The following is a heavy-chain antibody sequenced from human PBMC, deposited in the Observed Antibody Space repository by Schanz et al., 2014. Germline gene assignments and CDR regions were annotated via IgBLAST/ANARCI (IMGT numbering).Heavy chain of an antibody. CDR1: GYPFTSDD. D-gene: IGHD6-13*01. Sequence: QVQLVQSGAEVKKPGSSVKVSCRASGYPFTSDDITWVRQAPGQGLEWMGRIIPILGIANYAQKFQGRVTITADKSTFTAYMDVSSLRSEDTAVYYCASSGAGYSSSWDFDYWVQGTLVTVSS. CDR2: IIPILGIA. J-gene: IGHJ4*02. V-gene: IGHV1-69*02. CDR3: ASSGAGYSSSWDFDY.